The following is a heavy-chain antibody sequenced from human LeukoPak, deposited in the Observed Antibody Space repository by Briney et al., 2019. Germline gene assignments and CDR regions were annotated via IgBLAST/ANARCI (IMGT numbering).Heavy chain of an antibody. Sequence: GGSLRLSCAASGFTFSSYGMHWVRQAPGKGLEWVAVISYDGSNKYYADSVKGRFTISRDNSKNTLYLQMNSLRAEDTAVYYCAKDTEVSDILTGYYLYYYYYGMDVWGQGTTVTVSS. CDR3: AKDTEVSDILTGYYLYYYYYGMDV. CDR2: ISYDGSNK. J-gene: IGHJ6*02. CDR1: GFTFSSYG. D-gene: IGHD3-9*01. V-gene: IGHV3-30*18.